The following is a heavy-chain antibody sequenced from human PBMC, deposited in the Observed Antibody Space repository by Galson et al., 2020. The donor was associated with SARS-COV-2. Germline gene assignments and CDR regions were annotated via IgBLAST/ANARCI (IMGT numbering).Heavy chain of an antibody. CDR3: ARLSRSWYEGFDA. Sequence: ASETLSLTCSVSGGSISDYYWTWIRQPPGMGLEYIGYIYHSGSTNYNPSPKSRVTISVETSKNQFSVKLRSLTAADTAVYYCARLSRSWYEGFDAWGQGTLVTVSS. CDR1: GGSISDYY. D-gene: IGHD6-13*01. CDR2: IYHSGST. V-gene: IGHV4-59*01. J-gene: IGHJ5*02.